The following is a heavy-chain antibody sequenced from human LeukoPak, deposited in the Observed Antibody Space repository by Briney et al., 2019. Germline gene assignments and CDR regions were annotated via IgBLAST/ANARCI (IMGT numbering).Heavy chain of an antibody. V-gene: IGHV4-59*08. J-gene: IGHJ4*02. Sequence: ASETLSLTCAISGGSINNYYWSWIRQPPGKGLEWIGYIYYSGATNYSPSLNSRVNISLDTAKNQLSLRLSSVTAADTAVYYCARQTAKNVDTARFDSWGQGTLVTVSS. CDR1: GGSINNYY. D-gene: IGHD5-18*01. CDR3: ARQTAKNVDTARFDS. CDR2: IYYSGAT.